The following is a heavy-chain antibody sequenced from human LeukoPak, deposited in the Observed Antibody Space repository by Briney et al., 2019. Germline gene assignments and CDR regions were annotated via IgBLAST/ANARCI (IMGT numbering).Heavy chain of an antibody. V-gene: IGHV3-11*01. Sequence: GGSLRLSCAASGFTSSDYYMSWIRQAPGKGLEWVSYISSSGSTIYYADSVKGRFTISRDNAKNSLYLQMNSLRAEDTAVYYCARTDFWSGSALDYWGQGTLVTVSS. CDR1: GFTSSDYY. J-gene: IGHJ4*02. CDR2: ISSSGSTI. D-gene: IGHD3-3*01. CDR3: ARTDFWSGSALDY.